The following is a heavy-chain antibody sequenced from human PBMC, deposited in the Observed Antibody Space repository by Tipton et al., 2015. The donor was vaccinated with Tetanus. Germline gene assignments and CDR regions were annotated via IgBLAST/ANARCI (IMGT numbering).Heavy chain of an antibody. J-gene: IGHJ4*02. CDR2: IYTSGST. CDR1: GGSISSYY. CDR3: AREGPDYYDSSGYYLDY. Sequence: TLSLTCTVSGGSISSYYWSWIRQPAGKGLEWIGRIYTSGSTNYNPSLKSRVTMSVDTSKNQFSLKLSSVTAADTAVYYCAREGPDYYDSSGYYLDYWGQGTLVTVSS. V-gene: IGHV4-4*07. D-gene: IGHD3-22*01.